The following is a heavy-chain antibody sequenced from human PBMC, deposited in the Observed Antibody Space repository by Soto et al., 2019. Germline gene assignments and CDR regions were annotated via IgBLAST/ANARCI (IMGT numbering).Heavy chain of an antibody. CDR2: ILYDGSNK. D-gene: IGHD2-2*01. J-gene: IGHJ6*02. Sequence: LRLSCAASGFTFSDYGMHWVRQTPGKGLEWVALILYDGSNKYYADSVKGRFTISRDNSKNTLYLQVSSLRAEDTAVYYCAKSRDAYNFYFYYGMDVWGQGTTVTVSS. V-gene: IGHV3-30*18. CDR3: AKSRDAYNFYFYYGMDV. CDR1: GFTFSDYG.